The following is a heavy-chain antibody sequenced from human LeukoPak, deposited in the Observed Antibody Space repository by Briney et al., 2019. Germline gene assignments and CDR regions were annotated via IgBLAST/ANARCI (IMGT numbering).Heavy chain of an antibody. Sequence: GGSLRLSCAASGFTFSSYAMSWVRQAPGKGLEWVSLISWDGGSTYYADSVKGRFTISRDNSKNSLYLQMNSLRTEDTALYYCAKGFPPSPRYYYGSGSYGYYYGMDVWGQGTTVTVSS. D-gene: IGHD3-10*01. CDR2: ISWDGGST. CDR3: AKGFPPSPRYYYGSGSYGYYYGMDV. CDR1: GFTFSSYA. J-gene: IGHJ6*02. V-gene: IGHV3-43*02.